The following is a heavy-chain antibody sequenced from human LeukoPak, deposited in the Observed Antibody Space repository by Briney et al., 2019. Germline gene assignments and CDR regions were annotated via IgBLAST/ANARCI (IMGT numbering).Heavy chain of an antibody. CDR3: AKDLFQLVEWLFPLVDY. Sequence: GGTLRLSCAASGFTFSSYGMHWVRQAPGKGLEWVAVISYDGSNKYYADSVKGRFTISRDNSKNTLYLQMNSLRAEDTAVYYCAKDLFQLVEWLFPLVDYWGQGTLVTVSS. V-gene: IGHV3-30*18. J-gene: IGHJ4*02. CDR1: GFTFSSYG. D-gene: IGHD3-3*01. CDR2: ISYDGSNK.